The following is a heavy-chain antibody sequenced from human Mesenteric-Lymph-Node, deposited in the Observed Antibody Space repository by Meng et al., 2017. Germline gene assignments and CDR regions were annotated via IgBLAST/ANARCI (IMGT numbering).Heavy chain of an antibody. Sequence: GESLKISCAASGFTFSSYWMSWVRQAPGKGLEWVAVISYDGSNKYYADSVKGRFTISRDNSKNTLYLQMNSLRAEDTAVYYCARDKSRYYYGSGSYYAFDYWGQGTLVTVSS. CDR1: GFTFSSYW. J-gene: IGHJ4*02. CDR2: ISYDGSNK. D-gene: IGHD3-10*01. V-gene: IGHV3-30*03. CDR3: ARDKSRYYYGSGSYYAFDY.